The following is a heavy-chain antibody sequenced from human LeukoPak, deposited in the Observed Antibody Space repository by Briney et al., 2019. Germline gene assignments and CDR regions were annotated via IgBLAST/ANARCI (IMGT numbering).Heavy chain of an antibody. CDR3: ARGVRDYDILNY. CDR1: GGSFSGYY. Sequence: SETLSLTCAVYGGSFSGYYWSWIRQPPGKGLEWIGEIKHSGSTTYNPSLKSRVTLSVDTSKNQFSLKLSSVTAADTAVYYCARGVRDYDILNYWGQRTLVTVSS. J-gene: IGHJ4*02. V-gene: IGHV4-34*01. D-gene: IGHD3-9*01. CDR2: IKHSGST.